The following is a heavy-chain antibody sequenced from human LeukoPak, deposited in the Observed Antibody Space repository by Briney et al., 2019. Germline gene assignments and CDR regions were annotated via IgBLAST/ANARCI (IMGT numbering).Heavy chain of an antibody. CDR3: AREASLQYFDWFPNPYYYYGMDV. V-gene: IGHV1-8*01. J-gene: IGHJ6*02. CDR1: GYTFTSYD. CDR2: MNPNSGNT. D-gene: IGHD3-9*01. Sequence: GASVKVSCKASGYTFTSYDINWVRQATGQGLEWMGWMNPNSGNTGYAQKFQGRVTMTRNTSISTAYMELSSLRSEDTAVYYCAREASLQYFDWFPNPYYYYGMDVWGQGTTVTVSS.